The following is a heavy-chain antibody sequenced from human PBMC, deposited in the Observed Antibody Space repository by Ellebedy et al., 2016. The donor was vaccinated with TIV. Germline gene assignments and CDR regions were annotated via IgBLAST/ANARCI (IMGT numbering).Heavy chain of an antibody. CDR1: GYTFTSCY. J-gene: IGHJ4*02. D-gene: IGHD4-17*01. CDR3: ARQEFDYGVTRRIFDY. Sequence: ASVKVSXXASGYTFTSCYIHWVGQAPGQGLAGMGIINPSGGTTSCAQKFQGRVTMTRDTYTSTVYMEMSSLRSEDTAVYYCARQEFDYGVTRRIFDYWGQGTLVAVSS. CDR2: INPSGGTT. V-gene: IGHV1-46*01.